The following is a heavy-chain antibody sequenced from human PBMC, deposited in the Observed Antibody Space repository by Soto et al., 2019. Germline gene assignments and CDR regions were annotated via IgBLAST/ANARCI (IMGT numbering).Heavy chain of an antibody. CDR1: GYYFTSYW. V-gene: IGHV5-10-1*01. J-gene: IGHJ5*02. D-gene: IGHD2-15*01. Sequence: GESLKISCKGSGYYFTSYWITWVRQMPGEGLEWMGRIDPSNSYSSYSPSFQGHVTISADKSISTAYLQWSSLKASDTAMYYCARGSAYCSGGSCHGSFDPWGQGTLVTVSS. CDR3: ARGSAYCSGGSCHGSFDP. CDR2: IDPSNSYS.